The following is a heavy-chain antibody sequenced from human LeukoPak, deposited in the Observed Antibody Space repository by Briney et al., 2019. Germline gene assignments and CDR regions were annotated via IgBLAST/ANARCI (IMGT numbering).Heavy chain of an antibody. Sequence: GGSLRLSCAASGFTFSSYWMTWVRQAPGKGLEWVANIKLDVCETYYVDSVRGRFTISRDNTKNSLYLQMDSLRAEDTAVYYCARKGNAFDFWGQGTMVTVSS. J-gene: IGHJ3*01. D-gene: IGHD3-10*01. V-gene: IGHV3-7*01. CDR2: IKLDVCET. CDR1: GFTFSSYW. CDR3: ARKGNAFDF.